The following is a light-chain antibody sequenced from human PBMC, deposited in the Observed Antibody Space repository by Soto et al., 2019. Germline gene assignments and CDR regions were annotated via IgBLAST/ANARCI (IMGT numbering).Light chain of an antibody. CDR1: SSDVGGHNC. V-gene: IGLV2-8*01. J-gene: IGLJ3*02. CDR2: EVS. Sequence: QSALTQPPSASGSPEQSVTISCTGTSSDVGGHNCVSWYQQYPGKAPKVMIYEVSKRPSGVPDRFSGSKSGNTASLTVSGLQAEDEADYYCSSYAGSNNWVFGGGTQLTVL. CDR3: SSYAGSNNWV.